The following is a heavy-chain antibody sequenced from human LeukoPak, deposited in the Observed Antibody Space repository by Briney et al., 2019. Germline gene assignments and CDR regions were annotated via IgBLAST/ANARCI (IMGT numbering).Heavy chain of an antibody. CDR3: AKDGVGLDWFDP. CDR1: GFTFSSDA. D-gene: IGHD6-6*01. V-gene: IGHV3-23*01. J-gene: IGHJ5*02. CDR2: ISGSGGST. Sequence: GGSLRLSCAASGFTFSSDAMRWVRQAPGKGLEWVSAISGSGGSTYYADSVKGRFTISRDNSKNTLYLQMNSLRAEDTAVYYCAKDGVGLDWFDPWGQGTLVTVSS.